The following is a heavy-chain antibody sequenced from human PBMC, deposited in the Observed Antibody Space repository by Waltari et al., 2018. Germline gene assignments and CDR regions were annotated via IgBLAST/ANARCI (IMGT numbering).Heavy chain of an antibody. CDR2: ISYDGINK. J-gene: IGHJ4*02. CDR1: GFSFSSYA. V-gene: IGHV3-30-3*01. CDR3: VRDMSTHYSFGY. D-gene: IGHD3-16*01. Sequence: QVQVVESGGGVVQPGRSLRLSCAASGFSFSSYAMHWVRQAPGKGLDWVAFISYDGINKYFSDSVRGRFTISRDNSKNTVSLQMNSLRAEDTALYYCVRDMSTHYSFGYWGQGTLVTVSS.